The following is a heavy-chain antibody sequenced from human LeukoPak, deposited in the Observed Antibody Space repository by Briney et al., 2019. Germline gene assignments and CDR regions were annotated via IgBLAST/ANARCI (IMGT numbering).Heavy chain of an antibody. CDR3: ARGGSIDPYSSSADY. J-gene: IGHJ4*02. Sequence: ASVKVSCKASGYTFTSYGISWVRQAPGQGLEWMGWISAYNGNTNYAQKLQGRVTMTPDTSTSTAYMELRSLRSDDTAVYYCARGGSIDPYSSSADYWGQGTLVTVSS. V-gene: IGHV1-18*01. CDR2: ISAYNGNT. D-gene: IGHD6-13*01. CDR1: GYTFTSYG.